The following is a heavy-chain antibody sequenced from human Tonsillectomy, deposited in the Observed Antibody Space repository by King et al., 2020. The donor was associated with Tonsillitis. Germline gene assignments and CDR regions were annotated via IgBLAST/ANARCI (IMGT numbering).Heavy chain of an antibody. Sequence: QMQLQESGPGLVKPSETLSLTCTVSGGSISSYYWSWIRQPPGKGLEWVGYIYHSGSTSYNPSLKSRVTISVDTSKNQFSLKLSSVSAADTAVYYSARGVNDYVWGSYRYDYWGQGTLVTVSS. J-gene: IGHJ4*02. V-gene: IGHV4-59*01. D-gene: IGHD3-16*02. CDR1: GGSISSYY. CDR2: IYHSGST. CDR3: ARGVNDYVWGSYRYDY.